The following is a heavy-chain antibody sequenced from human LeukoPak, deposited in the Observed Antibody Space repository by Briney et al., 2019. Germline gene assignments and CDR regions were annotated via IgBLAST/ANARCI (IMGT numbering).Heavy chain of an antibody. Sequence: SETLSLTCSVSGGSMSRSSYFWGWIRQPPGKGLEWIGSFHYSGSTYYNPSLKSRVTISVDTSKNQFSLKLSSVTAADTAVYYCVNSDGDYLTPFDYWGQGTLVTVSS. CDR3: VNSDGDYLTPFDY. D-gene: IGHD4-17*01. CDR1: GGSMSRSSYF. J-gene: IGHJ4*02. CDR2: FHYSGST. V-gene: IGHV4-39*01.